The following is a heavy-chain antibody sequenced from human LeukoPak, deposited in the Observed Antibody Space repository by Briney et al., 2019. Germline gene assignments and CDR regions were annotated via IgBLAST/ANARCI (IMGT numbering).Heavy chain of an antibody. V-gene: IGHV3-23*01. CDR2: ISGSGGST. CDR3: AKGLWFGELTTNYYGMDV. J-gene: IGHJ6*02. Sequence: GGSLRLSCAASGFTFSSYAMSWVRQAPGKGLEWVSAISGSGGSTYYADSVKGRFTISRDNSKNTLYLQMNSLRAEDTAVYYCAKGLWFGELTTNYYGMDVWGQGTTVTVSS. D-gene: IGHD3-10*01. CDR1: GFTFSSYA.